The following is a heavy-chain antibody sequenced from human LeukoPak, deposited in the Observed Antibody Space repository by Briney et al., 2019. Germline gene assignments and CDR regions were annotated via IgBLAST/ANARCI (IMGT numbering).Heavy chain of an antibody. D-gene: IGHD3-22*01. CDR1: GFTLSSHS. V-gene: IGHV3-21*01. Sequence: GGSLRLSCAAYGFTLSSHSMNWVRQAPGKGLEWVSSISSSSSYIHSADSVKGRFTISRDNAKNSLYLQMNSLRAEDTAVYYCARDLYDSGAYSSPIDYWGQGTLVTFSS. CDR3: ARDLYDSGAYSSPIDY. J-gene: IGHJ4*02. CDR2: ISSSSSYI.